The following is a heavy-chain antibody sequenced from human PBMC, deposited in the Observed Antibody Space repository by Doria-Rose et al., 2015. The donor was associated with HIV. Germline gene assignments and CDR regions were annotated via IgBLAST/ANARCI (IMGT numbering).Heavy chain of an antibody. CDR3: ARIKSSRWYHKYYFDF. D-gene: IGHD6-13*01. Sequence: QVTLKESGPVLVKPTETLTLTCTVSGVSLSSPGMGVSWIRQPPGKALEWLANIFSDDVRSYKTSLKSRLTISRGTSKSQVVLTMTDTDPVDTATYYCARIKSSRWYHKYYFDFWGQGTLVIVSA. CDR2: IFSDDVR. V-gene: IGHV2-26*01. CDR1: GVSLSSPGMG. J-gene: IGHJ4*02.